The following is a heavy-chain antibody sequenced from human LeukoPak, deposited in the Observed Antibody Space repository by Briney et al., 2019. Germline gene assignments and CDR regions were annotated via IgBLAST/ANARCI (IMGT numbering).Heavy chain of an antibody. V-gene: IGHV3-48*03. D-gene: IGHD2-2*01. J-gene: IGHJ4*02. CDR3: TRDGCTSTNCQWFDC. CDR2: ITSSSDTI. CDR1: GFTFSSFE. Sequence: PGGSLRISCAASGFTFSSFEMNWVRQAPGKGLEWISYITSSSDTIYYAESVRGRFTISRDNAKNTLYLQMNSLRAEDTAVYYCTRDGCTSTNCQWFDCWGQGTLVTVSS.